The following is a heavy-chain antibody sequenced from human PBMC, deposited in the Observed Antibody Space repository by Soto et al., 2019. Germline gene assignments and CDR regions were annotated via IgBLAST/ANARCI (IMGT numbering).Heavy chain of an antibody. V-gene: IGHV4-31*03. CDR1: GRSISSGGYY. D-gene: IGHD2-2*01. CDR2: IYYSGST. Sequence: PSETLSLTCTVSGRSISSGGYYWSWIRQHPGKGLEWIGYIYYSGSTYYNPSLTSRVTISVDSSKNQFSLKLSSVTAAVTAVYYCARDRGRYIVVVAAAIDSYFYMEVWGKGTTVTV. CDR3: ARDRGRYIVVVAAAIDSYFYMEV. J-gene: IGHJ6*03.